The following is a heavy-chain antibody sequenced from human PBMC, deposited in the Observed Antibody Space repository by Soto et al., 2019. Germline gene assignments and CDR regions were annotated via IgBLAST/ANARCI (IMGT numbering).Heavy chain of an antibody. V-gene: IGHV1-3*01. D-gene: IGHD2-21*02. CDR1: GYTFTSYA. CDR2: INAGNGNT. Sequence: ASVKVSCKASGYTFTSYAMHWVRQAPGQRLEWMGWINAGNGNTKYSQKFQGRVTITRDTSASTAYMELSSLRSEDTAVYYCAIRRVVVTALVYWDQGPLVTVFS. CDR3: AIRRVVVTALVY. J-gene: IGHJ4*02.